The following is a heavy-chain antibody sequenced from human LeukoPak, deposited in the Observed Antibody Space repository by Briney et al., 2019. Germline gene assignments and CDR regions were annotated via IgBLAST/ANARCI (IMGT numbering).Heavy chain of an antibody. CDR2: IKQDETEK. D-gene: IGHD1-14*01. CDR1: GFTFSNFW. Sequence: GGSLRLSCTASGFTFSNFWMGWVRQAPGKGLEWVANIKQDETEKFYLGSVKGRFTISRDNAKNSLYLQMNSLRVEDTALYYCVRLGWTSPRNLYKLFGQWGQGTLVTVSS. V-gene: IGHV3-7*03. CDR3: VRLGWTSPRNLYKLFGQ. J-gene: IGHJ4*02.